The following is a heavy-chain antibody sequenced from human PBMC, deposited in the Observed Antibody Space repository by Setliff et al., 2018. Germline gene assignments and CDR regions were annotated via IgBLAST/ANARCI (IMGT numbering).Heavy chain of an antibody. D-gene: IGHD4-17*01. CDR1: GFTFSNYD. CDR3: ARLRKDYGDYYYFNY. CDR2: ISSSGSTI. Sequence: PGGSLRLSCAASGFTFSNYDMNWVRQAPGKGLEWVSYISSSGSTIFYADSVKGRFTISRDNAKNSLFLQMSSLRAEDTAVYYCARLRKDYGDYYYFNYWGQGTLVTVSS. J-gene: IGHJ4*02. V-gene: IGHV3-48*03.